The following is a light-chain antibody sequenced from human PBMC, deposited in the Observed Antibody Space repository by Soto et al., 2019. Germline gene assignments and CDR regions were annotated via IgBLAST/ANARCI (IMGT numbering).Light chain of an antibody. V-gene: IGKV3-15*01. CDR3: QQYNNWPLT. Sequence: EIVLTQSPDTMSVSPGERATLSCRASARLSNNLAWYQQKPGQVPRLLIYGAATRATGIPDRFTGSGYGRQFTLTISSLHSEDSSIYYCQQYNNWPLTFGGGTKVEI. CDR1: ARLSNN. CDR2: GAA. J-gene: IGKJ4*01.